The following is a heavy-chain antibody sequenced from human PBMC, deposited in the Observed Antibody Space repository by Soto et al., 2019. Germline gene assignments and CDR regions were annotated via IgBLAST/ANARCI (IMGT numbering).Heavy chain of an antibody. CDR1: GGTFSSYA. Sequence: QVQLVQSGAEVKKPGSSVKVSCKASGGTFSSYAISWVRQAPGQGLEWMGGIIPIFGTANYAQKFQGRGTMTADESTSTAYMELSSLRSEDTAVYYCASTPLYNSQLRYGLYYYYYGMDVWGQGTTVTVSS. D-gene: IGHD1-20*01. CDR3: ASTPLYNSQLRYGLYYYYYGMDV. J-gene: IGHJ6*02. CDR2: IIPIFGTA. V-gene: IGHV1-69*01.